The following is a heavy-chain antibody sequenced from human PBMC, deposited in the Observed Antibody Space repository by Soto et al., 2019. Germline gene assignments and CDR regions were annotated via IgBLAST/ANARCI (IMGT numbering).Heavy chain of an antibody. D-gene: IGHD5-18*01. V-gene: IGHV4-34*01. CDR2: INHLTTT. CDR3: ARGYDTALAPIF. CDR1: GGSFSSYH. Sequence: SETLFLTCAVYGGSFSSYHWSWIRQTPGKGLEWIGEINHLTTTNYNPSLKSRVIISLDTPKNQFSLKLSSVTAADTAVYYCARGYDTALAPIFWGQGILVTVSS. J-gene: IGHJ4*02.